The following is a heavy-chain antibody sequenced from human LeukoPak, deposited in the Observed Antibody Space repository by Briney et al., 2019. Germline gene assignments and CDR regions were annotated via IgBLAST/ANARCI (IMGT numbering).Heavy chain of an antibody. CDR1: GGTFSSYA. CDR2: IIPIFGTA. J-gene: IGHJ4*02. Sequence: SVKVSCKASGGTFSSYAISWVRQAPGQGLEWMGGIIPIFGTANYAQKFQGRVTMTRDTSTSTVYMELSSLRSEDTAVYYCARATPSWFGGEIYYFDYWGQGTLVTVSS. CDR3: ARATPSWFGGEIYYFDY. V-gene: IGHV1-69*05. D-gene: IGHD3-16*01.